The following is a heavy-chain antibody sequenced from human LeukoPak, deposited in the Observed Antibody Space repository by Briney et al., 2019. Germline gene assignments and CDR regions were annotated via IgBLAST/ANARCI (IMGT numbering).Heavy chain of an antibody. J-gene: IGHJ5*02. CDR3: ARPHGTAYVESHWLDP. V-gene: IGHV4-59*05. D-gene: IGHD2-21*01. Sequence: PSETLSLTCTVSGGSISSYYWSWIRQPPGKGLEWIGSIYYSGSTYYNPSLKSRVTISVDTSKNQFSLKLSSVTAADTAVYYCARPHGTAYVESHWLDPWGQGTLVTVSS. CDR2: IYYSGST. CDR1: GGSISSYY.